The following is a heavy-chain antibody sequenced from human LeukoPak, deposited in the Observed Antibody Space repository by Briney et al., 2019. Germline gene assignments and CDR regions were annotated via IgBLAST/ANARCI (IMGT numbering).Heavy chain of an antibody. CDR1: GGTFSSYA. J-gene: IGHJ4*02. CDR2: IIPIFGTA. V-gene: IGHV1-69*06. Sequence: SVKVSCKASGGTFSSYAISWVRQAPGQGLEWMGGIIPIFGTANYAQKFQGRVTITADKSTSTAYMELSSLRSEDTAVYYCARDRRDYGDYFGGGDLDYWGQGTLVTVSS. CDR3: ARDRRDYGDYFGGGDLDY. D-gene: IGHD4-17*01.